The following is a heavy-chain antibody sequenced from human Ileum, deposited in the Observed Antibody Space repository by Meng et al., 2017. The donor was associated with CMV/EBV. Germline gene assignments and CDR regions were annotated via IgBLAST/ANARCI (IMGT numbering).Heavy chain of an antibody. J-gene: IGHJ1*01. CDR1: GFALSDADVG. Sequence: QITLKESGPTLVKPTPTLTLTCNFSGFALSDADVGVAWIRQHPGKPLEWLALLYWTGDNHYSPSLKSRLTISKDTSKNQVFLSMTNMDALDTGTYYCAHTAGWLSFHWGPGALVTVSS. CDR2: LYWTGDN. CDR3: AHTAGWLSFH. V-gene: IGHV2-5*01. D-gene: IGHD5-24*01.